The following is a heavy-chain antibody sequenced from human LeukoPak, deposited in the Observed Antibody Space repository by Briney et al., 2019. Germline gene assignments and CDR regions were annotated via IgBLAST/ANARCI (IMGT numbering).Heavy chain of an antibody. Sequence: AGGSLRLSCAASGFTFSTYWMHWVRQAPGKGLVWVSRINSDGSTTSYADSVKGRLTISRDNAKNTLYLQMNSLRAEDTAVYYCARVRDDYTYFDCWGQGTLVTVSS. CDR3: ARVRDDYTYFDC. V-gene: IGHV3-74*01. D-gene: IGHD4-11*01. CDR2: INSDGSTT. J-gene: IGHJ4*02. CDR1: GFTFSTYW.